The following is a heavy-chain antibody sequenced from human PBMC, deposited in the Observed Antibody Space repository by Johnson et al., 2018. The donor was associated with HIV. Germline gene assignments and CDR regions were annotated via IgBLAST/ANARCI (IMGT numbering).Heavy chain of an antibody. J-gene: IGHJ3*02. Sequence: VQLVESGGGLVQPGGSLRLSCAASGFTVSSNYMSWVRQAPGKGLEWVSVIYSGGSTYYADSVKGRFTISRDNSKNTVYLQMNSLKSEDMAVYYCTTGDCSGGSCHAFDIWGQGTMVTVSS. D-gene: IGHD2-15*01. CDR1: GFTVSSNY. CDR3: TTGDCSGGSCHAFDI. V-gene: IGHV3-66*01. CDR2: IYSGGST.